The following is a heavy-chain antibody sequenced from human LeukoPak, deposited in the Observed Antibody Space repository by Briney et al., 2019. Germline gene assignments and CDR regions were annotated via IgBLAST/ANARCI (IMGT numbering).Heavy chain of an antibody. CDR2: IYYSGST. J-gene: IGHJ4*02. CDR3: ARSDSSSWTPDFDY. Sequence: SETLSLTCVVSGGSITSYYWSWIRQPPGKGLEWTGYIYYSGSTNYNPSLKSRVTISVDTSKNQFSLKLSSVTAADTAVYYCARSDSSSWTPDFDYWGQGTLVTVSS. CDR1: GGSITSYY. V-gene: IGHV4-59*01. D-gene: IGHD6-13*01.